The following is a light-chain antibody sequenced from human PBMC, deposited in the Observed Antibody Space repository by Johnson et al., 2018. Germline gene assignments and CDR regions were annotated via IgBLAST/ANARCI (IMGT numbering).Light chain of an antibody. CDR2: ENN. CDR3: GTWGSSLRGGNV. Sequence: QSVLTQPPSVSAAPGQKVTISCSGSSSNIGNNYVSWYQQLPGTAPKLLIYENNKRPSGIPDRFSGSKSGTSATLGITGLQTGDEAGSYCGTWGSSLRGGNVFGTGTKVTVL. J-gene: IGLJ1*01. V-gene: IGLV1-51*02. CDR1: SSNIGNNY.